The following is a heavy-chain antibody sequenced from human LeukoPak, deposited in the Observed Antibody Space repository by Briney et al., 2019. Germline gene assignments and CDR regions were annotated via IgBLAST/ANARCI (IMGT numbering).Heavy chain of an antibody. CDR1: GGSFSGYY. CDR3: ARGRGSSKF. Sequence: SETLSLTCAVYGGSFSGYYWTWIRQPPGKGLEWIGEMNHSGSANYNPSLKSRVTISVDTSKNQFSLKLSSVTAADTAVYYCARGRGSSKFWGQGTLVTVSS. D-gene: IGHD6-19*01. V-gene: IGHV4-34*01. CDR2: MNHSGSA. J-gene: IGHJ4*02.